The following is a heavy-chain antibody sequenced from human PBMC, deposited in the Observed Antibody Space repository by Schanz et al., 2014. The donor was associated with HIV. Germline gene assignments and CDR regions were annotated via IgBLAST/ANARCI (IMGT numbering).Heavy chain of an antibody. D-gene: IGHD6-13*01. Sequence: QVQLKQWGAGLLKPSETLSLTCAVYGGSFTGYYWSWIRQSPGKGLEWLGQINHRESTNYNPSLQSRVTISLATSSDQFSLKLSSVTAADTAVYYCARDSTMDYFDYWGQGTLVTVSS. J-gene: IGHJ4*02. CDR1: GGSFTGYY. CDR2: INHREST. V-gene: IGHV4-34*01. CDR3: ARDSTMDYFDY.